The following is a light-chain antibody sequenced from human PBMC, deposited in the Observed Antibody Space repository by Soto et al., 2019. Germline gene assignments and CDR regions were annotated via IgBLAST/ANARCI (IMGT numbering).Light chain of an antibody. V-gene: IGKV1-5*01. CDR1: QSISTW. Sequence: DIQMTQSPSTVSASVGDGVTITCRASQSISTWLAWYQQKPGKAPNLLIYDASTLESGGPSGFSGSGSGTEFTLNISSLQPDDSATYYCQQYNSYPYTFGQGTKLEIK. J-gene: IGKJ2*01. CDR3: QQYNSYPYT. CDR2: DAS.